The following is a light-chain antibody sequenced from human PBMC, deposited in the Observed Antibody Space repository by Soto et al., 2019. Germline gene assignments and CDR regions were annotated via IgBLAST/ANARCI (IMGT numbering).Light chain of an antibody. Sequence: QCTMTQPVFVYASCVWSITIACAGTIRDIGAYNLVSWYQQHPGKAPRLIFYEVRNRPSGIPLRFSASTSGNTASLTISGLQAEDEAHYYCSSFTSKSTLIFGGGTKVTVL. CDR2: EVR. CDR3: SSFTSKSTLI. V-gene: IGLV2-14*03. CDR1: IRDIGAYNL. J-gene: IGLJ2*01.